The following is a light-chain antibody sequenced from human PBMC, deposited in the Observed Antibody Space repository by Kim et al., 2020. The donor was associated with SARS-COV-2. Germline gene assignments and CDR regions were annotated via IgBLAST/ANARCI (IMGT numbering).Light chain of an antibody. CDR1: QSIGSY. CDR3: QQSYSTPLT. V-gene: IGKV1-39*01. J-gene: IGKJ4*01. CDR2: VAS. Sequence: GSVGDRVTITCRASQSIGSYLNWFQQQPGKAPKLLIYVASTLQSGVPSRFSGSGSGTDFTLTISSLQPEDFAAYYCQQSYSTPLTFGGGTKVDIK.